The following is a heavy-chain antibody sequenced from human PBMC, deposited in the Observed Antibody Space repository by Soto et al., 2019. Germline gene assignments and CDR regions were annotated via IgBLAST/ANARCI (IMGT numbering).Heavy chain of an antibody. J-gene: IGHJ4*02. Sequence: EVQLLESGGGSVQPGGSLRLSCAGSGFTFGAYTMAWVRQAPGKGLEWVSGIKGSGPDTYYADSVKGRFTISRDISRKTLYLQMNSLRADDTGIYFCAKTGPVTARIRFDYWGQGALVTVSS. D-gene: IGHD2-21*02. V-gene: IGHV3-23*01. CDR2: IKGSGPDT. CDR3: AKTGPVTARIRFDY. CDR1: GFTFGAYT.